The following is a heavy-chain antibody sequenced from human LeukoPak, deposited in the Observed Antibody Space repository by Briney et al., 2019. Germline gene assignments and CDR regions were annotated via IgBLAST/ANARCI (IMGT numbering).Heavy chain of an antibody. V-gene: IGHV4-59*08. CDR3: ARHAGDGVDYGVPFDY. D-gene: IGHD4-17*01. J-gene: IGHJ4*02. Sequence: SETLSLTCTVSGGSISSYYWSWIRQPPGKGLEWIGYIYYSGSTNYNPSLKSRVTISVDTSKNQFSLKLSSVTAADTAVYYCARHAGDGVDYGVPFDYWGQGTLVTVS. CDR1: GGSISSYY. CDR2: IYYSGST.